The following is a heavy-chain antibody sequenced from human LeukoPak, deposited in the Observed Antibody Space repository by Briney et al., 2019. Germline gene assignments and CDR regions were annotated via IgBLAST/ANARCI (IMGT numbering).Heavy chain of an antibody. CDR2: INPNSGGT. CDR3: ARIGFRGGMVWFDP. D-gene: IGHD3-10*01. V-gene: IGHV1-2*02. Sequence: ASVKVSCKASGYTFTGYYMHWVRQAPGQGLEWMGWINPNSGGTNYAQKFQGRVTMTRDTSISTAYMELSRLRSDDTAVYYCARIGFRGGMVWFDPWGQGTLVTVSS. J-gene: IGHJ5*02. CDR1: GYTFTGYY.